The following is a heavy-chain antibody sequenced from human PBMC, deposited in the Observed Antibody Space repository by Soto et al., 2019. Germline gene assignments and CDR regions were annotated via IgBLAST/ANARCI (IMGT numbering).Heavy chain of an antibody. CDR2: ITSSSSYK. Sequence: EVQLVESGGGPVKPGGSLRLSCVASAFTFNNFPMHWVRQAPGEGLQWLASITSSSSYKYYADSVNGRFTISRDNAKNSWFLELTGVRAEDTAVYYCAREKCSSTSCNHGMDVWGLGTTVTVSS. D-gene: IGHD2-2*01. CDR1: AFTFNNFP. CDR3: AREKCSSTSCNHGMDV. J-gene: IGHJ6*02. V-gene: IGHV3-21*02.